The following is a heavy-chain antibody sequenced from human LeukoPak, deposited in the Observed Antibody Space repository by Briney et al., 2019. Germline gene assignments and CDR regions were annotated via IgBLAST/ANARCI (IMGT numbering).Heavy chain of an antibody. CDR2: ISSSGSTI. V-gene: IGHV3-48*03. Sequence: GGSLRLSCAASRFTFSSYEMNWVRQAPGKGLEWVSYISSSGSTIYYADSVKGRFTISRDNAKNSLYLQMNSLRAEDTAVYYCARDGDTFNWFDPWGQGTLVTVSS. D-gene: IGHD3-10*01. CDR3: ARDGDTFNWFDP. J-gene: IGHJ5*02. CDR1: RFTFSSYE.